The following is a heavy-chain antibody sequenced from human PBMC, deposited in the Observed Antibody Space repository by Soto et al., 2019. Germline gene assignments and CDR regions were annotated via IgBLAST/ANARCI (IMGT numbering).Heavy chain of an antibody. CDR1: GGSVSGGSFY. J-gene: IGHJ1*01. CDR2: IYYSGRT. Sequence: QVQLQESGPGLVKPSETLSLTCTVSGGSVSGGSFYWTWIRQPPGKALEWIGYIYYSGRTNYSPSXXXRVTXXXDTSKXXVXLKVXSXXXXXXXVYYCARAPVXXXXXXXXG. CDR3: ARAPVXXXXXXX. V-gene: IGHV4-61*01. D-gene: IGHD3-10*01.